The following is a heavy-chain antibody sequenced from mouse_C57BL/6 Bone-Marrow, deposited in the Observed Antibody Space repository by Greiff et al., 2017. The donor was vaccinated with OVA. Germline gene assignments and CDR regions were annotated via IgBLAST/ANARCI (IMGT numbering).Heavy chain of an antibody. CDR3: ARGGNYGYFDV. CDR1: GYSLTSDY. D-gene: IGHD1-1*02. CDR2: ISYSGST. Sequence: EVMLVESGPGLAKPSQTLSLTCSVTGYSLTSDYWNWIRKFPGNKLEYMGYISYSGSTYYNPSLKSRISITRDTSKNQYYLQLNSVTTEDTATYYCARGGNYGYFDVWGTGTTVTVSS. V-gene: IGHV3-8*01. J-gene: IGHJ1*03.